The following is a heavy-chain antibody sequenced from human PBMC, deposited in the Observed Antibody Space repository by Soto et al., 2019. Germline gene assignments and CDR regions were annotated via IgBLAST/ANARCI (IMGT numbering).Heavy chain of an antibody. V-gene: IGHV3-33*01. CDR1: GFTFSSYG. Sequence: PGGSLRLSCAASGFTFSSYGMHWVRQAPGKGLEWVAVIWYDGSNKYYADSVKGRFTISRDNSKNTLYLQMNSLRAEDTAVYYCARDGDIVVVVAATGHYYGMDVWGQGTTVTVS. CDR2: IWYDGSNK. J-gene: IGHJ6*02. D-gene: IGHD2-15*01. CDR3: ARDGDIVVVVAATGHYYGMDV.